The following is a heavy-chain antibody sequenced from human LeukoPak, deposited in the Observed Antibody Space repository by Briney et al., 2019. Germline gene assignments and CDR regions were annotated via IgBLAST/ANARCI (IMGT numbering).Heavy chain of an antibody. CDR1: GFTFSNYA. V-gene: IGHV3-23*01. CDR2: IRGSGTST. J-gene: IGHJ1*01. CDR3: ARDPNGDYIGAFDFQR. D-gene: IGHD4-17*01. Sequence: GGSLRLSCVGSGFTFSNYAMMWVRQTQGKRLEWVSAIRGSGTSTFYADSVKGRFTIFRDNFKNTVYLQMNNLRADDSAVYYRARDPNGDYIGAFDFQRWGLGTQVTVSS.